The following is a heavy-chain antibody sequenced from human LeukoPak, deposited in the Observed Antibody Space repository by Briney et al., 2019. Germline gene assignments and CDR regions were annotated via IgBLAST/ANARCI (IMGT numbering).Heavy chain of an antibody. D-gene: IGHD3-22*01. V-gene: IGHV3-7*01. CDR3: ASSSSGYFDN. J-gene: IGHJ4*02. Sequence: PGGSLRLSCAASGFTFKSYWMSWVRQAPGKGLEWVANIKQDGSEKYYGVSVKGRFTISRDNANNSLYLQMNSLRAEDTAVYYCASSSSGYFDNWGQGTLVTVSS. CDR1: GFTFKSYW. CDR2: IKQDGSEK.